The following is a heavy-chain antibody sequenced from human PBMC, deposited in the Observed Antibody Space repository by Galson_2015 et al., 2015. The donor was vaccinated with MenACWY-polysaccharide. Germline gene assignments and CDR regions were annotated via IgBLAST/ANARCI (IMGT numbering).Heavy chain of an antibody. V-gene: IGHV1-8*01. CDR2: MNPNSGNT. J-gene: IGHJ6*02. CDR3: AREFRTGPTFYYYYYGMDV. D-gene: IGHD2-8*02. Sequence: SVKVSCKASGYTFTSYDINWARQATGQGLEWMGWMNPNSGNTGYAQKFQGRVTITRNTSISTAYMELSSLRSEDTAVYYCAREFRTGPTFYYYYYGMDVWGQGTTVTVSS. CDR1: GYTFTSYD.